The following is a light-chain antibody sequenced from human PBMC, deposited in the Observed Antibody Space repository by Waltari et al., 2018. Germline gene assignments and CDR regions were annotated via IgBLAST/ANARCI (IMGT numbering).Light chain of an antibody. V-gene: IGKV3-20*01. CDR1: QSVSIS. CDR3: QHYKSLPVS. J-gene: IGKJ1*01. Sequence: IVLTQSPGTLSLSPGERATLSCRASQSVSISLAWYQPKPGQAPRLLIYHTSTRATGLPDRFSGSGSGTDFSLTISGLEPEDFAVYYCQHYKSLPVSFGQGTRVEIK. CDR2: HTS.